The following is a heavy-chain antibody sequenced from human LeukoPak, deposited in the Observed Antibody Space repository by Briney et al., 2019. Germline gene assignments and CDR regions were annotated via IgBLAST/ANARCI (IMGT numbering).Heavy chain of an antibody. Sequence: GASVKVSCKASGGTFSSYAISWVRQAPGQGLEWMGRIIPILGIANYAQKFQGRVTITADKSTSTAYMELSSLRSEDTAVYYCARDKDYDSSGYYEEDDYWGQGTLVTVSS. CDR2: IIPILGIA. D-gene: IGHD3-22*01. J-gene: IGHJ4*02. V-gene: IGHV1-69*04. CDR1: GGTFSSYA. CDR3: ARDKDYDSSGYYEEDDY.